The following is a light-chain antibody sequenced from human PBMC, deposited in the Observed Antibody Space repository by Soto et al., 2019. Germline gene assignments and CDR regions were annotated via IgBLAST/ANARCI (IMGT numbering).Light chain of an antibody. Sequence: QSSLAQPPSASGTPGQRVTISCSGSSSNVGGDPVNWYQHVPTTAPKLLIYTNTQRPSGVPDRFSGSKSGTSASLAISGLQSEDEADYYCASWDDSLNGPVVGHGTKVTV. CDR2: TNT. CDR3: ASWDDSLNGPV. V-gene: IGLV1-44*01. CDR1: SSNVGGDP. J-gene: IGLJ1*01.